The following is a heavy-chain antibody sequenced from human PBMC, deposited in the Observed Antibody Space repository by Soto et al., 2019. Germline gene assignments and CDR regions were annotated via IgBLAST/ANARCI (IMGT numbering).Heavy chain of an antibody. J-gene: IGHJ5*02. CDR3: ARLTDYYYSSGGFDP. CDR1: GGSISSSSYY. V-gene: IGHV4-39*01. D-gene: IGHD3-22*01. CDR2: IYYSGST. Sequence: QLQLQESGPGLVKPSETLSLTCTVSGGSISSSSYYWGWIRQPPGKGLEWIGSIYYSGSTYYNPSLKSRVIISVDTSKTQFSLKLSSVTAVDPAVYYCARLTDYYYSSGGFDPWGQGTLVNVSS.